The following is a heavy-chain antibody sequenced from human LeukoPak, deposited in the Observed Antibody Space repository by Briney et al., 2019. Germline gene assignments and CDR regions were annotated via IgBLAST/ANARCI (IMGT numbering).Heavy chain of an antibody. CDR3: AKLIVVVPAPRDGMDV. CDR2: ISYDGSNK. J-gene: IGHJ6*04. D-gene: IGHD2-2*01. Sequence: GGSLRLSCAASGFTFSSYGMHWVRQAPGKGLEWVAVISYDGSNKYYADSVKGRFTISRDNSKNTLYLQMNSLRTEVTAVYYCAKLIVVVPAPRDGMDVWGKGTTVTVSS. CDR1: GFTFSSYG. V-gene: IGHV3-30*18.